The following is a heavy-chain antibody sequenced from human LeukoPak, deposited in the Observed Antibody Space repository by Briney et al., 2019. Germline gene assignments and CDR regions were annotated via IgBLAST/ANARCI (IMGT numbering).Heavy chain of an antibody. CDR2: IIPIFGTA. CDR1: GGTFSSYA. J-gene: IGHJ6*03. V-gene: IGHV1-69*13. CDR3: ARDFRSPNYYYYMDV. Sequence: SVKVSCKASGGTFSSYAISWVRQAPGQGLEWMGGIIPIFGTANYAQKFQGRVTITADESTSTAYMELSSLRSEDTAVYYCARDFRSPNYYYYMDVWGKGTTVTVSS.